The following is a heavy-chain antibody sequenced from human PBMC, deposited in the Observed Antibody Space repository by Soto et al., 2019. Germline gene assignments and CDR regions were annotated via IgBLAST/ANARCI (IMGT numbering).Heavy chain of an antibody. J-gene: IGHJ4*02. D-gene: IGHD1-26*01. Sequence: QVQLQESGPGLVKPSGILSLACAVSGGSISSNNWWSWVRQPPGKGLEWIGEIFHSGSTHYSPSLKSRVTISVDKSNKYFSLNLTSVTAADTAVYYCARVYSGSYSDSWGQGTLVTVS. CDR1: GGSISSNNW. V-gene: IGHV4-4*02. CDR2: IFHSGST. CDR3: ARVYSGSYSDS.